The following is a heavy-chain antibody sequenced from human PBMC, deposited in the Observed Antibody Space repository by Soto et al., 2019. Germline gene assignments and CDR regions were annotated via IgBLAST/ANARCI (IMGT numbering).Heavy chain of an antibody. CDR2: INHSGST. CDR1: GGSFSGYY. J-gene: IGHJ6*02. Sequence: TSETLSLTCAVYGGSFSGYYWSWIRQPPGKGLEWIGEINHSGSTNYNPSLKSRVTISVDTSKNQFSLKLSSVTAADTAVYYCARGAWEYCSSTSCYFWNYYYYGMDVWGQGTTVTVSS. CDR3: ARGAWEYCSSTSCYFWNYYYYGMDV. D-gene: IGHD2-2*01. V-gene: IGHV4-34*01.